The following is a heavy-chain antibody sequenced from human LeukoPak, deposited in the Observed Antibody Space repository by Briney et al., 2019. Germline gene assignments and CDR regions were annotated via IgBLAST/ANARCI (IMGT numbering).Heavy chain of an antibody. CDR1: GFTFSSYG. V-gene: IGHV1-2*04. CDR2: INPNSGGT. J-gene: IGHJ4*02. Sequence: PGRSLRLSCAASGFTFSSYGMHWVRQAPGQGLEWMGWINPNSGGTNYAQKFQGWVTMTRDTSISTAYMELSRLRSDDTAVYYCARDPGGKGYHLDSGAQGPLATVSP. CDR3: ARDPGGKGYHLDS. D-gene: IGHD4-23*01.